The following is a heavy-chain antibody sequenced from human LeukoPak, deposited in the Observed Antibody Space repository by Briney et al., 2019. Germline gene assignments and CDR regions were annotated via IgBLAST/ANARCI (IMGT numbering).Heavy chain of an antibody. D-gene: IGHD3-22*01. J-gene: IGHJ4*02. CDR1: GGSFSGYY. Sequence: SETLSLTRAVYGGSFSGYYWSWIRQPPGKGLEWIGSFYHGGSTYYNPSLKSRVTISVDTSKNQFSLQLNSVTPEDTAVYYCARMWDYYDSSGYHYYFNYWGQGTLVTVSS. V-gene: IGHV4-34*01. CDR3: ARMWDYYDSSGYHYYFNY. CDR2: FYHGGST.